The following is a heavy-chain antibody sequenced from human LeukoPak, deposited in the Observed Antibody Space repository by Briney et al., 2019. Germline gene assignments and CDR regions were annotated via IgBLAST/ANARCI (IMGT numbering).Heavy chain of an antibody. CDR3: AKDYYDSSGPWKFGYYYYGMDV. Sequence: GGSLRLSCAASGFTFSSYAMSWVRQAPGKGLEWVSAISGSGCSTYYADSVKGRFTISRDNSKNTLYLQMNSLRAEDTAVYYCAKDYYDSSGPWKFGYYYYGMDVWGQGTTVTVSS. CDR1: GFTFSSYA. CDR2: ISGSGCST. V-gene: IGHV3-23*01. D-gene: IGHD3-22*01. J-gene: IGHJ6*02.